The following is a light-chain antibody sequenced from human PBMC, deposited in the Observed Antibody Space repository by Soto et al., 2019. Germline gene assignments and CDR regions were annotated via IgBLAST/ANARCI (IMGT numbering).Light chain of an antibody. CDR1: QSITRW. CDR2: DAT. Sequence: DIQMTQSPSTLSTSVGDRVTITCRADQSITRWLAWFQQKPGKAPSLLIYDATNLQPGVPSRFSGSGSGTEFTLTISSLQPDEFATYYCQQDNGYSHSFGQGTRVELK. J-gene: IGKJ2*01. V-gene: IGKV1-5*01. CDR3: QQDNGYSHS.